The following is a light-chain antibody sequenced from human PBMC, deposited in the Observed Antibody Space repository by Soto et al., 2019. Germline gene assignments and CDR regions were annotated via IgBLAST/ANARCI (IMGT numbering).Light chain of an antibody. Sequence: QSLLTRPASVSGSPGQSIAISCIGTSSDIGSYNYVSWYQQHPGKAPKLMIYDVSNRPSGVSDRFSGSKSGNTASLTISGLQAEDEADYYCKSFTTASTYVFGIGTKVPVL. V-gene: IGLV2-14*01. J-gene: IGLJ1*01. CDR2: DVS. CDR1: SSDIGSYNY. CDR3: KSFTTASTYV.